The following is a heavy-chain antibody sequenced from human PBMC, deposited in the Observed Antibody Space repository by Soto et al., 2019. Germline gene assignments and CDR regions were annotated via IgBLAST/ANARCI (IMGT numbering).Heavy chain of an antibody. D-gene: IGHD6-13*01. CDR3: ARDMAAAGP. J-gene: IGHJ5*02. V-gene: IGHV3-72*01. Sequence: TGGSLRLSCAVSGFTLSDYQMDWVRQAPGKGLEWVGRSRHKPEKYTTEYAASVKGRFTISRDDSDNSLYLQMNNLKIDDTAVYYCARDMAAAGPWGQGTLVTVSS. CDR2: SRHKPEKYTT. CDR1: GFTLSDYQ.